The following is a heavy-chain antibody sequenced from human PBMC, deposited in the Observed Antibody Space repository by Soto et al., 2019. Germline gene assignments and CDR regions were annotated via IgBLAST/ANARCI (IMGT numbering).Heavy chain of an antibody. CDR2: IIPIFGTA. Sequence: WASVKVSCKASGGTFSSYAISWVRQAPGQGLEWMGGIIPIFGTANYAQKFQGRVTITADESTSTAYMELSSLRSEDTAVYYWARRDSSGCFDYWGQGTLVTVS. CDR1: GGTFSSYA. D-gene: IGHD6-19*01. V-gene: IGHV1-69*13. J-gene: IGHJ4*02. CDR3: ARRDSSGCFDY.